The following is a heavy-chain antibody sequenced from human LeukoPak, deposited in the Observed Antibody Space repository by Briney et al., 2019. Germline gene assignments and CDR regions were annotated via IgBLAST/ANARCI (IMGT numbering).Heavy chain of an antibody. D-gene: IGHD3-16*01. J-gene: IGHJ5*02. CDR1: GFTFSSYN. Sequence: PGGSLRLSCPASGFTFSSYNMNWVRQAPGKGLEWVSSISSSGSYIYYADSVKGRFTISRDSAKNSLYLQMNSLRAEDTAIYYCASVDSTMLEFDRWGQGTLVAVSS. V-gene: IGHV3-21*01. CDR3: ASVDSTMLEFDR. CDR2: ISSSGSYI.